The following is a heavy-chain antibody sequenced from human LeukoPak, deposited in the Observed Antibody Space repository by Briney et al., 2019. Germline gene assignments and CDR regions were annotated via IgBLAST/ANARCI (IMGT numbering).Heavy chain of an antibody. CDR2: IYYSGST. D-gene: IGHD3-3*01. CDR3: ARLFWSGYWYYFDY. J-gene: IGHJ4*02. Sequence: SETLSLTCTVSGGSISSSSYYWDWIRQPPGKGLEWIGSIYYSGSTYYNPSLKSRVTISVDTSKNQFSLKLSSVTAADTAVYYCARLFWSGYWYYFDYWGQGTLVTVSS. V-gene: IGHV4-39*01. CDR1: GGSISSSSYY.